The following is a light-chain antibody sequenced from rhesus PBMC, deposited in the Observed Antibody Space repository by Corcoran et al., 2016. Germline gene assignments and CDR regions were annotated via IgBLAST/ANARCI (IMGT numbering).Light chain of an antibody. CDR1: QDITND. J-gene: IGKJ1*01. Sequence: DIQMTQSPSSLSASVQDRVTITCRASQDITNDLACYQNTPGETSKLLIYEASSLQSGIPSRVSGSGSGTDFTLTISSLQSEDFATYYCQHYYTTPWTFGQVTKVEIK. CDR3: QHYYTTPWT. V-gene: IGKV1-25*01. CDR2: EAS.